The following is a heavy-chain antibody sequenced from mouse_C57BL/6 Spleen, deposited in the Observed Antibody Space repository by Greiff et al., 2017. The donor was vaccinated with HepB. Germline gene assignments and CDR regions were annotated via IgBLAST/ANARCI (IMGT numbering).Heavy chain of an antibody. CDR1: GFNIKDDY. D-gene: IGHD2-2*01. V-gene: IGHV14-4*01. CDR2: IDPENGDT. Sequence: EVKLQQSGAELVRPGASVKLSCTASGFNIKDDYMHWVKQRPEQGLEWIGWIDPENGDTEYASKFQGKATITADTSSNTAYLQLSSLTSEDTAVYYCTSTMVTTKGYFDYWGQGTTLTVSS. J-gene: IGHJ2*01. CDR3: TSTMVTTKGYFDY.